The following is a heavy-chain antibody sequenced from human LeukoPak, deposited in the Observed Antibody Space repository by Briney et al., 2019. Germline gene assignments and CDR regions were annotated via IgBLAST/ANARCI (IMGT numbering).Heavy chain of an antibody. J-gene: IGHJ4*02. CDR3: AKGSSWYGDYHYFDY. CDR2: ISGSGGST. Sequence: GGSLRLSCAASGFTFSSYAMSWVRQAPGKGLEWVSVISGSGGSTYYADSVKGRFTISRDNSKNTLYVQMNSLRADDTAVYYCAKGSSWYGDYHYFDYWGQGTLVTVSS. D-gene: IGHD6-13*01. CDR1: GFTFSSYA. V-gene: IGHV3-23*01.